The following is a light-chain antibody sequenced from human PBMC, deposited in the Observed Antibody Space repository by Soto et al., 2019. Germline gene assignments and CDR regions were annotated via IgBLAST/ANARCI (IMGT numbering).Light chain of an antibody. V-gene: IGKV3-11*01. CDR2: DAS. CDR1: QSVSIY. Sequence: EIVLTQSPAPLSLSPGESATLSCRASQSVSIYLAWYQQKPGQAPRLLIYDASNRATGIPARFSGSGSGTDFTLTISSLEPEDFAVYYCQQRSDFGQGTRLEI. J-gene: IGKJ5*01. CDR3: QQRSD.